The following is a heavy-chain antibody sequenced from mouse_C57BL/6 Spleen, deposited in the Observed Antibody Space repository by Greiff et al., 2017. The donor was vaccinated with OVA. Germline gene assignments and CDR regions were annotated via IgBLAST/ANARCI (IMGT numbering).Heavy chain of an antibody. CDR2: IYPGDGDT. CDR1: GYAFSSSW. J-gene: IGHJ3*01. D-gene: IGHD2-10*01. CDR3: APYFGFAY. Sequence: VKVVESGPELVKPGASVKISCKASGYAFSSSWMNWVKQRPGKGLEWIGRIYPGDGDTNYNGKFKGKATLTADKSSSTAYMQLSSLTSEDSAVYFCAPYFGFAYWGQGTLVTVSA. V-gene: IGHV1-82*01.